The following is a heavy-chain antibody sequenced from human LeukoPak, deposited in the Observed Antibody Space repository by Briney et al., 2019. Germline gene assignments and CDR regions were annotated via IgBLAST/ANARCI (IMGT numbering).Heavy chain of an antibody. CDR1: GFTFSSYW. Sequence: PGGSLRLSCAASGFTFSSYWMPWVGQAPGKGLVWVSRINSDGSSTSYADSVKGRFTISRDNAKNTLYLQMNSLRAEDTAVYYCAQNVVWSGLPEWYGMDVWGQGTTVTVSS. D-gene: IGHD3-3*01. CDR3: AQNVVWSGLPEWYGMDV. V-gene: IGHV3-74*01. J-gene: IGHJ6*02. CDR2: INSDGSST.